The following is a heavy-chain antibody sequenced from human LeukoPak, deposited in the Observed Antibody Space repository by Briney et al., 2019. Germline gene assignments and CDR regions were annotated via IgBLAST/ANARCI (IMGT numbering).Heavy chain of an antibody. D-gene: IGHD2-15*01. CDR2: INHSGST. V-gene: IGHV4-39*07. J-gene: IGHJ3*02. CDR3: ARYTVVVVAATPDDAFDI. Sequence: SETLSLTCTVSGGSISSSTYFWGWIRQPPGKGLEWIGEINHSGSTNYNPSLKSRVTISVDTSKNQFSLKLSSVTAAGTAVYYCARYTVVVVAATPDDAFDIWGQGTMVTVSS. CDR1: GGSISSSTYF.